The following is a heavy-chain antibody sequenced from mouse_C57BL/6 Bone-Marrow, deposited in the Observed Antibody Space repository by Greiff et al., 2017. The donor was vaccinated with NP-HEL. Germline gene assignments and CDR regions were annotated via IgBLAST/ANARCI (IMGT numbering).Heavy chain of an antibody. J-gene: IGHJ1*03. CDR2: IDPSDSYT. CDR1: GYTFTSYW. V-gene: IGHV1-69*01. Sequence: QVQLQQPGAELVMPGASVKLSCKASGYTFTSYWMHWVKQRPGQGLEWIGEIDPSDSYTNYNQKFKGKSTLTVDKSSSTAYMQLSSLTSEDSAVYYCARGDWGNWYFDVWGTGTTVTVSS. CDR3: ARGDWGNWYFDV. D-gene: IGHD4-1*01.